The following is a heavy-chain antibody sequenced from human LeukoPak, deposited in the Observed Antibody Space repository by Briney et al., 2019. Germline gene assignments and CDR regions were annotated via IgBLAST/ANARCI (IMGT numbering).Heavy chain of an antibody. D-gene: IGHD1-26*01. CDR1: GFTFRTSG. CDR3: AKDGGTHFDH. V-gene: IGHV3-48*01. J-gene: IGHJ4*02. CDR2: ISSSGTTI. Sequence: PGGSLRLSCAASGFTFRTSGMNWVRQAPGKGLEWVSYISSSGTTISYAQSVKGRFTITRDNAQNSLNLHMNTLRADDTAVYYCAKDGGTHFDHWGQGTLVTVSS.